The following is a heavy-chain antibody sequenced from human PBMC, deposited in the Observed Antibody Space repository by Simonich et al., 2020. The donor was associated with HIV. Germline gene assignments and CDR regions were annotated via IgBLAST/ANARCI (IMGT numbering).Heavy chain of an antibody. Sequence: QVQLVQSGAEVKKPGASVKVSCKASGYTFIDYYIHWVRQAPGQGLEWMGWSNPDSGATEFAQNFQGRVTLTRDTSITTAYMEVGRLTSDDTAVYYCAREGNQLEDAFNIWGQGTMVTVSS. D-gene: IGHD6-13*01. J-gene: IGHJ3*02. CDR1: GYTFIDYY. CDR3: AREGNQLEDAFNI. V-gene: IGHV1-2*02. CDR2: SNPDSGAT.